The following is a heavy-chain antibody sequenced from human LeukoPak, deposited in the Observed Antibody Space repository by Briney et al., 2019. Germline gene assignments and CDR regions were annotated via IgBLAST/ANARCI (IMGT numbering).Heavy chain of an antibody. V-gene: IGHV3-13*01. CDR2: IGTAGDT. CDR1: GVTFSSYD. CDR3: ARAYGGWSVGMAV. D-gene: IGHD6-19*01. J-gene: IGHJ6*02. Sequence: GGSLRLSCAASGVTFSSYDTHWVRQATGKGGEWGSAIGTAGDTYYPGSAKGRSTISRENAKNSLYLQMNSLRAGDTAVYYCARAYGGWSVGMAVWGQGTTVTVSS.